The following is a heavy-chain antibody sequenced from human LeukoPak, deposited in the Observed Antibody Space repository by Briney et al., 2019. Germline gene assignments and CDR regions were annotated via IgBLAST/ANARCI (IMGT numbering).Heavy chain of an antibody. D-gene: IGHD3-10*01. CDR1: GFSVSTKY. Sequence: RGGSLRLSCEASGFSVSTKYMNWVRQAPGKGLEWVSILYSGDTTYYADSVKGRFTVTRDSSKNTLYLHINSLRAEDTAVYYCARVGDHYHWYLDLWGRGALVTASS. CDR2: LYSGDTT. V-gene: IGHV3-53*01. J-gene: IGHJ2*01. CDR3: ARVGDHYHWYLDL.